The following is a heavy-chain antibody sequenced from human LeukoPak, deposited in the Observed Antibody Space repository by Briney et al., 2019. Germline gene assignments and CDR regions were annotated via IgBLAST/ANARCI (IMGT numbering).Heavy chain of an antibody. Sequence: PSETLSLTCAVYGGSFSGYYWSWIRQPPGKGLEWIGYIYYSGSTNYNPSLKSRVTISVDTSKNQFSLKLSSVTAADTAVYYCARGWGWQQLVSWFDPWGQGTLVTVSS. CDR1: GGSFSGYY. J-gene: IGHJ5*02. D-gene: IGHD6-13*01. CDR3: ARGWGWQQLVSWFDP. V-gene: IGHV4-59*01. CDR2: IYYSGST.